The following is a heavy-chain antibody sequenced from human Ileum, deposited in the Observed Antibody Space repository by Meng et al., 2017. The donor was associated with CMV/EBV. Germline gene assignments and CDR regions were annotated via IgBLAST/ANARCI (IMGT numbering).Heavy chain of an antibody. D-gene: IGHD4-17*01. CDR3: AKVDGDYAPPRYFHH. J-gene: IGHJ1*01. Sequence: GFNFSSNAMSWGRQAPGKRLEWVSGISGSGATTHYEDSVKGRFTISRDNSKDSLYLQMNTLRAEDTAVYFCAKVDGDYAPPRYFHHWGQGTLVTVSS. CDR2: ISGSGATT. V-gene: IGHV3-23*01. CDR1: GFNFSSNA.